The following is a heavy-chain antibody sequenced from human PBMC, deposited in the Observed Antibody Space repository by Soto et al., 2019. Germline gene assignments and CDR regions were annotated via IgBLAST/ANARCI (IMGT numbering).Heavy chain of an antibody. CDR2: IIASGGST. CDR3: AKSVVPAATGRVWFDP. Sequence: EVQLLESGGGLVQPGGSLRLSCAASGFTFSSYAMSWVRQAPGKGLEWVSAIIASGGSTYYADSVKGRYTISRDNSKNTLYLQMNSLRAEDTAVYYCAKSVVPAATGRVWFDPWGQGTLVTVSS. CDR1: GFTFSSYA. J-gene: IGHJ5*02. D-gene: IGHD2-2*01. V-gene: IGHV3-23*01.